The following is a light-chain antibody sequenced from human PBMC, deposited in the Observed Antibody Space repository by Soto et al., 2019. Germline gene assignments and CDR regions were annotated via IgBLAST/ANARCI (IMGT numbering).Light chain of an antibody. Sequence: ERVMTQSPATLSVSPGERVTLSCRASQSVSSNLAWYQQKPGQAPRLLIYGAFTRATGIPARFSGSGSGTEFTLTISSLQSEDFAVYYCQQYNNWPPWTFGHGTKVEIK. CDR1: QSVSSN. CDR2: GAF. V-gene: IGKV3-15*01. J-gene: IGKJ1*01. CDR3: QQYNNWPPWT.